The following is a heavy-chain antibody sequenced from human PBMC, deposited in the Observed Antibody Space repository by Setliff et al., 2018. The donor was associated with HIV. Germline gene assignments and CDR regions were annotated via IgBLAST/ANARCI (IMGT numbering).Heavy chain of an antibody. CDR2: KWYDANNK. Sequence: GGSLRLSCAASGFTFSNYGMHWVRQAPGKGLEWVAAKWYDANNKYYADSVKGRFTISRDNSKNTLYLQMNSLRAEDTAVYYCAKEQVPAAIQFHYYYMDVWGNGTTVTVSS. V-gene: IGHV3-33*06. CDR3: AKEQVPAAIQFHYYYMDV. J-gene: IGHJ6*03. D-gene: IGHD2-2*01. CDR1: GFTFSNYG.